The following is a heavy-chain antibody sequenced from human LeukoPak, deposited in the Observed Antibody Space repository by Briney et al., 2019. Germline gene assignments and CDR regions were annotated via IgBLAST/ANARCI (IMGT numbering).Heavy chain of an antibody. CDR1: GYTFTGYN. Sequence: GASVKVSCKASGYTFTGYNMYWVRQAPGQGLEWMGWINPNSGDTNCAQKFQGRVTMTRDTSITTAYMDLSRLRSDDTAMYYCVRGTSNACHIWGQGTMVTVSS. CDR2: INPNSGDT. D-gene: IGHD1-1*01. J-gene: IGHJ3*02. V-gene: IGHV1-2*02. CDR3: VRGTSNACHI.